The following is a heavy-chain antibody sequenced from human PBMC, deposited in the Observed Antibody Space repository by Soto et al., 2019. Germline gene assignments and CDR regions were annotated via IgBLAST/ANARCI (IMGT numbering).Heavy chain of an antibody. D-gene: IGHD3-3*01. CDR1: GYNFAGYW. CDR2: IYPSDSDT. CDR3: ARGGVSTRTCDY. V-gene: IGHV5-51*01. J-gene: IGHJ4*02. Sequence: GESLKISCKGSGYNFAGYWIAWVRQMPGKGLELMGIIYPSDSDTRYRPSFQGQVTISADKSISSAYLQWSSLRASDTAMYYCARGGVSTRTCDYWGQGTPVTVSS.